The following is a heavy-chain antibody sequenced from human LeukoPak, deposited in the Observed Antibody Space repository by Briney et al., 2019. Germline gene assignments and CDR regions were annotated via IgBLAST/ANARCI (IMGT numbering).Heavy chain of an antibody. CDR3: ARHSDSSVYVENPIDY. Sequence: GGSLRLSCAASGFTFSDYYMSWIRQAPGKGLEWVSYISSSGSTIYYADSVKGRFTISRDNAKNSLYLQMNSLRAEDTAVYYCARHSDSSVYVENPIDYWAREPWSPSPQ. D-gene: IGHD3-22*01. J-gene: IGHJ4*02. CDR2: ISSSGSTI. V-gene: IGHV3-11*04. CDR1: GFTFSDYY.